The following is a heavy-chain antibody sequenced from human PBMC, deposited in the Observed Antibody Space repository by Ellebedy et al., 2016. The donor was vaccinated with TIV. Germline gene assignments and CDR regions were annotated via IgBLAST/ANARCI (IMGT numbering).Heavy chain of an antibody. D-gene: IGHD3-22*01. CDR1: GFTVSSNY. CDR2: IYSGGSR. Sequence: PGGSLRLSCAASGFTVSSNYMSWVRQAPGKGLEWVSVIYSGGSRYYADSVKGRFTISRDNSKNTLYLQMNSLRAEDTAVYYCARVSDYYDSGSFGYWGQGTLVTVSS. CDR3: ARVSDYYDSGSFGY. J-gene: IGHJ4*02. V-gene: IGHV3-53*01.